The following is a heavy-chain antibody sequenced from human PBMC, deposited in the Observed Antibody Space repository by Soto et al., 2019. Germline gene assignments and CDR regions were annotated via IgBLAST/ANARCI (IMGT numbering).Heavy chain of an antibody. CDR2: IYHSGIT. CDR3: ARSKYYGSGSYYMVM. J-gene: IGHJ4*02. D-gene: IGHD3-10*01. Sequence: QVQLQESGPGLVKPSGTLSLTCAVSGGSISSSNWWSWVRQPPGKGLEWIGEIYHSGITNYNPSLKSRVNISVDKSKNQFSLKLSSVTAADTAVYYCARSKYYGSGSYYMVMWGQGTLVTVSS. CDR1: GGSISSSNW. V-gene: IGHV4-4*02.